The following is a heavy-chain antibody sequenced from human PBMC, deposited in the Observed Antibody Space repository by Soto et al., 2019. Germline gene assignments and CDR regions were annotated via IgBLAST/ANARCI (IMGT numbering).Heavy chain of an antibody. CDR1: GGSFSSDA. J-gene: IGHJ6*02. CDR2: IIPTSGTA. V-gene: IGHV1-69*13. Sequence: GASVKVSCKASGGSFSSDAFGWVRQAPGQGLEWMGGIIPTSGTANYAQRFQGRATITADESTSTAYMELSSLTSEDTAVYFCAKVTKRAAAGRYEYYKYGMDVWGQGTTVTVSS. CDR3: AKVTKRAAAGRYEYYKYGMDV. D-gene: IGHD6-13*01.